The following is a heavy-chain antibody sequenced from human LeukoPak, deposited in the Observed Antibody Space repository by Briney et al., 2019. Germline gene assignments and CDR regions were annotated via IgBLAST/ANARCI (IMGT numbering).Heavy chain of an antibody. J-gene: IGHJ3*01. CDR1: GGSIIRTDYY. CDR3: AGQIPTAGEWAFDV. CDR2: INYGGHT. V-gene: IGHV4-39*01. D-gene: IGHD3-3*01. Sequence: SETLSLTCFVSGGSIIRTDYYWVWIRQPPWKCLEWIASINYGGHTYYNPALKSRVTISVDTYKTMSSLKRTSMTATDKAVYYCAGQIPTAGEWAFDVWGQGAKVTVSS.